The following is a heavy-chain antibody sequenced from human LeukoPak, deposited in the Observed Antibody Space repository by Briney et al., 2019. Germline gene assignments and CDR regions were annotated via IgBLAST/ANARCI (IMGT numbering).Heavy chain of an antibody. CDR3: ARAQRGSGSYSYYYGMDV. J-gene: IGHJ6*02. V-gene: IGHV1-18*01. CDR2: ISAYNGNT. Sequence: ASVKVSCKASGYTFTSYGISWVRQAPGQGLEWMGWISAYNGNTNYAQKLQGRVTMTTDTSTSTAYMELRSLRSDDTAVYCCARAQRGSGSYSYYYGMDVWGQGTTVTVSS. CDR1: GYTFTSYG. D-gene: IGHD3-10*01.